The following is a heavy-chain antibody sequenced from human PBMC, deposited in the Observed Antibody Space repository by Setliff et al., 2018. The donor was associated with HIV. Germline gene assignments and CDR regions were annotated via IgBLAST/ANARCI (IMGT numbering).Heavy chain of an antibody. D-gene: IGHD3-10*02. CDR1: GFSFSNYW. CDR2: INSDGSII. V-gene: IGHV3-74*01. J-gene: IGHJ6*03. CDR3: AKDLFGGWERPNYMDV. Sequence: PGGSLRLSCAPSGFSFSNYWMHWVRQAPGEGLVWVSRINSDGSIIDYADSVKGRFTISRDNAKNTLYLQIDRLRGEDTAVYYCAKDLFGGWERPNYMDVWGKGTTVTVSS.